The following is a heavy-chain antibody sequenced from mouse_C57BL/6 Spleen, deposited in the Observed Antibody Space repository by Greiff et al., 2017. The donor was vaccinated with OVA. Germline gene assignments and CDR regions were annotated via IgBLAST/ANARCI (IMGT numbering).Heavy chain of an antibody. CDR3: ARGYGNYGDY. D-gene: IGHD2-1*01. Sequence: VLLQQSGAELVRPGSSVKLSCKASGYTFTSYWMHWVKQRPIHVLDWIGNIDPSDSETHYNQKFKDKATLTVDKSSSTAYMQLSSLTSEDSAVYYCARGYGNYGDYWGQGTTLTVSS. CDR2: IDPSDSET. CDR1: GYTFTSYW. J-gene: IGHJ2*01. V-gene: IGHV1-52*01.